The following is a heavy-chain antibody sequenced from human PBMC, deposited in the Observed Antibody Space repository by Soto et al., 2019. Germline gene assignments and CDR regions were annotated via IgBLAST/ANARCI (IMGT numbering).Heavy chain of an antibody. CDR2: FDPEDGET. V-gene: IGHV1-24*01. Sequence: ASVKVSCKVSGYTLTELSMHWVRQAPGEGLEWMGGFDPEDGETIYAQKFQGRVTMTEDTSTDTAYMELSSLRSEDTAVYYCATSFIAAAGANFDYWGQGTLVTVS. D-gene: IGHD6-13*01. CDR1: GYTLTELS. J-gene: IGHJ4*02. CDR3: ATSFIAAAGANFDY.